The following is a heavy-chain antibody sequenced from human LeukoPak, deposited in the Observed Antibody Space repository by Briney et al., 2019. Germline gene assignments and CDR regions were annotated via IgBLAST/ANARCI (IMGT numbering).Heavy chain of an antibody. V-gene: IGHV4-34*01. J-gene: IGHJ4*02. Sequence: PSETLSLTCAVYGGSFSGYYWSWIRQPPGKGLEWIGEINHSGSTNYNPSLKSRVTISVDTSKNQFSLKLSSVAAADTAVYYYARRRGYSGYDSKGRYFDYWGQGTLVTVSS. D-gene: IGHD5-12*01. CDR2: INHSGST. CDR3: ARRRGYSGYDSKGRYFDY. CDR1: GGSFSGYY.